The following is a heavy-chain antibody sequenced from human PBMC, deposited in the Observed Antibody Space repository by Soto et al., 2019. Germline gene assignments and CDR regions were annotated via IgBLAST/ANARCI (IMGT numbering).Heavy chain of an antibody. Sequence: PGVSLRLSSAASGFTFSSYSVHWVRQAPGKGLEWVAVIWYDGSNKYYADSVKGRFTISRDNSKNTLYLQMNSLRAEDTAVYYCARDGIAAVGGGYLDYWGQGLRVSV. CDR2: IWYDGSNK. CDR1: GFTFSSYS. D-gene: IGHD6-13*01. CDR3: ARDGIAAVGGGYLDY. V-gene: IGHV3-33*01. J-gene: IGHJ4*02.